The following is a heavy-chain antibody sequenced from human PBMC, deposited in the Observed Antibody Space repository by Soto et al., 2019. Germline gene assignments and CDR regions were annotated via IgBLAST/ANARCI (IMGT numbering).Heavy chain of an antibody. CDR3: ARDSVYSSVGSVNHYFYY. CDR1: GFTFSVYW. V-gene: IGHV3-7*01. Sequence: EVQLVESGGKVVQPGGSLRLSCVASGFTFSVYWMSWVRQAPGEGLEWVARIKFDGSGIQYADSVKGRFSISRDNAGNSVYLQMNSLRAEDTAVYYCARDSVYSSVGSVNHYFYYWGQGALVTVTS. CDR2: IKFDGSGI. D-gene: IGHD3-10*01. J-gene: IGHJ4*02.